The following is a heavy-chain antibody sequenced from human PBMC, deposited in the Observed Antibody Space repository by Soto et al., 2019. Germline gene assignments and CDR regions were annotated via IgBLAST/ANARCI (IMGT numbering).Heavy chain of an antibody. CDR1: GGSISSYY. J-gene: IGHJ6*02. CDR3: ARGFGSPPGSGYYYYYGMDV. D-gene: IGHD3-10*01. CDR2: IYYSGST. Sequence: SETLSLTCTVSGGSISSYYWSWIRQPPGKGLEWIGYIYYSGSTNYNPSLKSRVTISVDTSKNQFSLKLSSVTAADTAVYYCARGFGSPPGSGYYYYYGMDVWGQGTTVTVSS. V-gene: IGHV4-59*01.